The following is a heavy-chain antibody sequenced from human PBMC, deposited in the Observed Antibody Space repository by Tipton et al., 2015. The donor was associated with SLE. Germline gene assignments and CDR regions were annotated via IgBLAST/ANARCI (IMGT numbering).Heavy chain of an antibody. J-gene: IGHJ4*02. CDR3: ARDPGGFGDY. CDR1: GGPISSSGYY. CDR2: TNYDSGST. Sequence: LSCTVSGGPISSSGYYWGWIRRPPGKGLEWIGSTNYDSGSTHYNPSLMSRVTISVDTSKNQLSLKLRSVAAADTAVYYCARDPGGFGDYWGQGSVVTVSS. D-gene: IGHD3-10*01. V-gene: IGHV4-39*07.